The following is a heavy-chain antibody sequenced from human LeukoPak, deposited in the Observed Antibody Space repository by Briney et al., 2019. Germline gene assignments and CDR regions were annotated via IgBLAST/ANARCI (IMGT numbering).Heavy chain of an antibody. CDR3: ARAYYYGSGSYLGLDY. Sequence: PGGSLRLSCAASGFTFSSYGMHWVRQAPGKGLEWVAVIWYDGSNKYYADSVKGRFTIPRDNSKNTLYLQMNSLRAEDTAVYYCARAYYYGSGSYLGLDYWGQGTLVTVSS. V-gene: IGHV3-33*01. CDR2: IWYDGSNK. CDR1: GFTFSSYG. J-gene: IGHJ4*02. D-gene: IGHD3-10*01.